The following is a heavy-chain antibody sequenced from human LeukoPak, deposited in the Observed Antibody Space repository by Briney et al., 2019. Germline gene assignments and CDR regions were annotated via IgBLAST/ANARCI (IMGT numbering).Heavy chain of an antibody. V-gene: IGHV4-34*01. CDR1: GGSFSGYY. Sequence: SETLSLTCAVYGGSFSGYYWSWFRKPPGKGLEWIGEINHSGSTNYNPSLKSRVTISVDTSKNQFSLKLSSVTAADTAVYYCARGRRRGYPGHWGQGTLVTVSS. J-gene: IGHJ4*02. CDR2: INHSGST. D-gene: IGHD5-12*01. CDR3: ARGRRRGYPGH.